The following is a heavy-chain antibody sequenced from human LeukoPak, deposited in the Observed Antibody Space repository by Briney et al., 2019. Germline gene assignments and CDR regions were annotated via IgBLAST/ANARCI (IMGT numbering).Heavy chain of an antibody. CDR3: ARALIGYYFDY. CDR2: ISSSGSTI. V-gene: IGHV3-48*03. J-gene: IGHJ4*02. Sequence: PGGSLRLSCAASGFTFSSYEMNWVRQAPGKGLEWVSYISSSGSTIYYADSVKGRFTISRENSKNSLYLQMNSLRAGDTAVYYCARALIGYYFDYWGQGTLVTVSS. CDR1: GFTFSSYE. D-gene: IGHD2-8*01.